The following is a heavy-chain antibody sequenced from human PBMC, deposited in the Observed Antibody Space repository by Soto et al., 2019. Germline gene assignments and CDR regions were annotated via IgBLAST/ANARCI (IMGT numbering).Heavy chain of an antibody. CDR3: ARGVYDSQGYSYP. CDR1: GFNSRSYE. J-gene: IGHJ5*02. Sequence: GGFLSLSCAVSGFNSRSYEMHCVRQTPGKGLECISYISRSGDRIYYADSVKGRFTISRDNPKNSLYLQMNSLRAEDTAVYYGARGVYDSQGYSYPWGQGPLVTVSS. V-gene: IGHV3-48*03. D-gene: IGHD3-22*01. CDR2: ISRSGDRI.